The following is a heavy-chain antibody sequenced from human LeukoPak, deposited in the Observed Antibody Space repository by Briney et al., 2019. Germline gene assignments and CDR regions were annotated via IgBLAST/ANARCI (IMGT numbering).Heavy chain of an antibody. CDR1: GFTFSSYS. V-gene: IGHV3-21*01. J-gene: IGHJ4*02. Sequence: AGGSLRLSCAASGFTFSSYSMNWVRQAPGKGLEWVSSISSSSGYIYYADSVKGRFTISRDNAKNSLYLQINTLRAEDTAVYYCATLSVYGDLDYWGQGTLVTVSS. D-gene: IGHD4-17*01. CDR2: ISSSSGYI. CDR3: ATLSVYGDLDY.